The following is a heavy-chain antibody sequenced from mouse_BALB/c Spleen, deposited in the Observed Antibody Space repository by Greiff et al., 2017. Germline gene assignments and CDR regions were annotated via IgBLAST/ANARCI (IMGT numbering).Heavy chain of an antibody. J-gene: IGHJ3*01. CDR2: IYYSGTV. Sequence: DVQLQESGPGLVKPSQTVSLTCTVTGISITTGNYRWSWIRQFPGNKLEWIGYIYYSGTVTYNPSLTSRTTITRDTSKNQFFLEMNSLTAEDTATYYCARYSSGYGIFAYWGQGTLVTVSA. D-gene: IGHD3-1*01. CDR3: ARYSSGYGIFAY. V-gene: IGHV3-5*02. CDR1: GISITTGNYR.